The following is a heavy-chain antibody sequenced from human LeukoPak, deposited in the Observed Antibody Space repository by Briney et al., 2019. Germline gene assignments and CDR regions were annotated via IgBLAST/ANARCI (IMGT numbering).Heavy chain of an antibody. D-gene: IGHD1-26*01. CDR1: GYTFTGYY. Sequence: ASVKVSCKASGYTFTGYYIQWVRQARGQGLEWMGWVNPNSGATNYAQKFQGRVTMTRDTSISTAYMELSRLRSDDTAVYYCARDFSGSFDCWGQGTLVTVSS. CDR2: VNPNSGAT. J-gene: IGHJ5*01. CDR3: ARDFSGSFDC. V-gene: IGHV1-2*02.